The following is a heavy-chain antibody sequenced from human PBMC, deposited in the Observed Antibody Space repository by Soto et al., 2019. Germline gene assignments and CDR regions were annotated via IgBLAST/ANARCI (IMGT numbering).Heavy chain of an antibody. CDR3: AGDRGGSSGSYYRNYYYYGMDG. V-gene: IGHV3-33*01. Sequence: GGSLRLSCAASGFTFSSYGMHWVRQAPGTGLEWVAVIWYDGSNKYYADSVKGRFTISRDNSKNTLYLQMNSLRVEDTAVYYCAGDRGGSSGSYYRNYYYYGMDGWGQGTTVTVSS. CDR2: IWYDGSNK. D-gene: IGHD3-10*01. CDR1: GFTFSSYG. J-gene: IGHJ6*02.